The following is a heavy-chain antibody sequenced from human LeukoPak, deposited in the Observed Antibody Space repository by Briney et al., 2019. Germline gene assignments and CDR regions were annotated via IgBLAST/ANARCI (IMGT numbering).Heavy chain of an antibody. CDR3: ARDPYGYYFDY. D-gene: IGHD4-17*01. CDR1: GYTFTGYY. J-gene: IGHJ4*02. V-gene: IGHV1-2*02. CDR2: INPNSGGI. Sequence: ASVKVSCKASGYTFTGYYMHWVRQAPGQGLEWMGWINPNSGGINYAQKFQGRVTMTRDTSISTAYMELSRLRSDDTAVYYCARDPYGYYFDYWGQGTLVTVSS.